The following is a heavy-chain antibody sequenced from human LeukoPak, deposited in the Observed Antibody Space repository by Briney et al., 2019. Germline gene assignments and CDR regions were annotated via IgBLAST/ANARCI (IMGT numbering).Heavy chain of an antibody. D-gene: IGHD6-19*01. J-gene: IGHJ4*02. CDR1: GFTFSSYG. CDR2: ISYDGSNK. V-gene: IGHV3-30*03. Sequence: GGSLRLSCAASGFTFSSYGMHWVRQAPGKGLEWVAVISYDGSNKYYADSVKGRFTISRDNSKNTLYLQMNSLRAEDTAVYYCARVWAYSSGWTDYFDYWGQGTLVTVSS. CDR3: ARVWAYSSGWTDYFDY.